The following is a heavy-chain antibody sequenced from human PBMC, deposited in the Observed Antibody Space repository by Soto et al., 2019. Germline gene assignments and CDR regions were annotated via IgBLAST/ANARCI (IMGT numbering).Heavy chain of an antibody. D-gene: IGHD6-19*01. CDR3: ARAFTISSDNWLDP. CDR2: IMPIFGTA. CDR1: AGTFSSNA. J-gene: IGHJ5*02. V-gene: IGHV1-69*06. Sequence: SLKVSCKASAGTFSSNAINWVRQAPGQGLEWIGGIMPIFGTASTAQKFQGRVTITADTSTGTAYMELSSLRSEDTAVYYCARAFTISSDNWLDPWGQGTLVTASS.